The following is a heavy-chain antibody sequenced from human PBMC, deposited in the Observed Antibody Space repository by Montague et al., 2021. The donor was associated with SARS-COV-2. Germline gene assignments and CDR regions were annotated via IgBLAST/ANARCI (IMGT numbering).Heavy chain of an antibody. J-gene: IGHJ4*02. Sequence: SLRLSCPASGFTFSSFEMNWVRQAPGKGLEWVSYIISSGSTIYYADSVKGRFTISRDNAKNSLYLQMNSLRAEDTAVYYCASDLGGTGLHFDYWGQGTLVTVSS. CDR1: GFTFSSFE. CDR3: ASDLGGTGLHFDY. D-gene: IGHD3/OR15-3a*01. CDR2: IISSGSTI. V-gene: IGHV3-48*03.